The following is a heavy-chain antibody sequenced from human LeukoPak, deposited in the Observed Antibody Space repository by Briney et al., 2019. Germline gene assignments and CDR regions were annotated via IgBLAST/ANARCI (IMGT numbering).Heavy chain of an antibody. CDR1: GGSISSHY. D-gene: IGHD3-3*01. J-gene: IGHJ6*03. CDR2: IYYSGST. Sequence: SETLSLTCTVSGGSISSHYWSWIRQPPGKGLEWIGYIYYSGSTNYNPSLKSRVTISVDTSKNQFSLKLSSVTAADTAVYHCAGRTTAYYDFWSGYWDYYYYYYMDVWGKGTTVTVSS. V-gene: IGHV4-59*11. CDR3: AGRTTAYYDFWSGYWDYYYYYYMDV.